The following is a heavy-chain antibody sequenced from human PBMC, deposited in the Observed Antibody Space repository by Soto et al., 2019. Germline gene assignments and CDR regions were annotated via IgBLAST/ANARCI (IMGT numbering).Heavy chain of an antibody. CDR3: ARVLYYYDSSGYPFAFDI. J-gene: IGHJ3*02. V-gene: IGHV1-69*13. CDR2: IIPIFGTA. CDR1: GGTFSSYA. D-gene: IGHD3-22*01. Sequence: GASVKVSCKASGGTFSSYAISWVRQAPGQGLEWMGGIIPIFGTANYAQKFQGRVTITADESTSTAYMELSSLRSEDTAVYYCARVLYYYDSSGYPFAFDIWGQGTMVTVSS.